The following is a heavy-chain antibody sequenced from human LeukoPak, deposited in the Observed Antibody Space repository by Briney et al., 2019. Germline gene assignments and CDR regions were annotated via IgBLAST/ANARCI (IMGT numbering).Heavy chain of an antibody. CDR3: ARGEGITIFGVARLYGMDV. J-gene: IGHJ6*02. D-gene: IGHD3-3*01. Sequence: GGSLRLSCAASGFTFSSYWMHWVRQAPGKGLVWVSRINSDGSSTGYADSVKGRFTISRDNAKNTLYLQMNSLRAEDTAVYYCARGEGITIFGVARLYGMDVWGQGTTVTVSS. V-gene: IGHV3-74*01. CDR1: GFTFSSYW. CDR2: INSDGSST.